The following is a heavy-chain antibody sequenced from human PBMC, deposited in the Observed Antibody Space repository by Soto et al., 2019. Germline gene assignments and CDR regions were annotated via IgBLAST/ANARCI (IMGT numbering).Heavy chain of an antibody. CDR3: ARVVWVSYYFDY. CDR1: GFTFSSYS. J-gene: IGHJ4*02. CDR2: ISSSSSYI. D-gene: IGHD6-13*01. Sequence: GGSLRLSCAASGFTFSSYSMNWVRQAPGKGLEWVSSISSSSSYIYYADSVKGRFTISRDNAKNSLYLQMNSLRAEDTAVYYCARVVWVSYYFDYWGQGTLVTVSS. V-gene: IGHV3-21*01.